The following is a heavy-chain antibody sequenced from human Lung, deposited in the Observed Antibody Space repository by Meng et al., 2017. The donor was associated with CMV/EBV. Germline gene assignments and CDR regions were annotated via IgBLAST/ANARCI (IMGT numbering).Heavy chain of an antibody. J-gene: IGHJ3*01. CDR2: VGNKVSRYST. V-gene: IGHV3-72*01. CDR3: TKGYSGIDVYAFDV. CDR1: GFIFSDHY. Sequence: SCAGSGFIFSDHYIDWVRQAPGKGLQWVGRVGNKVSRYSTEFAASVTDRFSFSRDDSVNSVYLQMHSLKIEDTAVYYCTKGYSGIDVYAFDVWGPGXKVTVSS. D-gene: IGHD1-26*01.